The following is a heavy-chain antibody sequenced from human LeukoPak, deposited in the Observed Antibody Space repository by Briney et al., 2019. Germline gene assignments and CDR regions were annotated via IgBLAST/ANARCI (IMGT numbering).Heavy chain of an antibody. CDR1: GFTFSSYA. V-gene: IGHV3-23*01. CDR3: TKDRRGPAAGTWYFDS. D-gene: IGHD6-13*01. J-gene: IGHJ4*02. Sequence: GGSLRLSCAASGFTFSSYAMSWVRQAPGKGLEWVSAISASGGTTYYADSVRGRFTISRDNSKNTVYLQLNSLRAGDTAIYYCTKDRRGPAAGTWYFDSWGQGTLVTVSS. CDR2: ISASGGTT.